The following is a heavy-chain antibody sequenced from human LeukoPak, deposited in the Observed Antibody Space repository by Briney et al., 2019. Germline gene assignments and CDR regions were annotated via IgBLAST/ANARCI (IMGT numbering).Heavy chain of an antibody. Sequence: ASVKVSCKVSGYTLTELSMHWVRQAPGKGLKWMGGFDPEDGETIYAQKFQGRVTMTEDTSTDTAYMELSSLRSEDTAVYYCATDGRAGDFWSGYFPTNWFDPWGQGTLVTVSS. V-gene: IGHV1-24*01. CDR1: GYTLTELS. CDR3: ATDGRAGDFWSGYFPTNWFDP. CDR2: FDPEDGET. D-gene: IGHD3-3*01. J-gene: IGHJ5*02.